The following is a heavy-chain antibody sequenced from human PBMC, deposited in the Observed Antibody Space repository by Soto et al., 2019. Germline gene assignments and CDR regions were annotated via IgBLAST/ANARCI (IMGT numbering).Heavy chain of an antibody. J-gene: IGHJ4*02. D-gene: IGHD2-8*01. CDR3: VRGGPEMATIGSFDY. V-gene: IGHV1-46*01. Sequence: ASVKLSCKASVYTLTNYYMHWVRQAPRQGLEWMGVMHYSGASPTYEQKFQGRVTMARDTSTSTVYMELSSLTSEDTAVYYCVRGGPEMATIGSFDYWAQGTLVPVSS. CDR2: MHYSGASP. CDR1: VYTLTNYY.